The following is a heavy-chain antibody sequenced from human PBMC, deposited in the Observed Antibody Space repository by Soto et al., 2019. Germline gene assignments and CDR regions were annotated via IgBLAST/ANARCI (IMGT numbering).Heavy chain of an antibody. CDR1: GGSISSGDYS. D-gene: IGHD3-10*01. CDR3: PCDYGLGRYRFDS. CDR2: IYHSGNT. J-gene: IGHJ4*02. Sequence: SETLSLSCAVSGGSISSGDYSWSWLRQPPGKGLEWIGYIYHSGNTVYNPSLKSRVTISIDRSKNHFSLKLSSVTAADTAVYYCPCDYGLGRYRFDSWGQGILVT. V-gene: IGHV4-30-2*01.